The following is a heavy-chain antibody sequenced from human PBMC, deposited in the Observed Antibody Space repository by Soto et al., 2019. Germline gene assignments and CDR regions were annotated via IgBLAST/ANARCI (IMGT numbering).Heavy chain of an antibody. CDR3: AGRSTVNTPLSGMDV. CDR1: GGSFSGYY. V-gene: IGHV4-34*01. CDR2: INHSGST. J-gene: IGHJ6*02. Sequence: LSLTCAVYGGSFSGYYWSWIRQPPGKGLEWIGEINHSGSTNYNPSLKSRVTISVDTSKNQFSLKLSSVTAADTAVYYCAGRSTVNTPLSGMDVWGQGTTVTVSS. D-gene: IGHD4-17*01.